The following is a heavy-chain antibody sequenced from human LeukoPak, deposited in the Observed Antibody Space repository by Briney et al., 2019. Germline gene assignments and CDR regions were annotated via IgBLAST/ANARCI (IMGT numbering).Heavy chain of an antibody. V-gene: IGHV3-30*02. CDR2: TRFDGKNK. Sequence: SGGSLRLSCAASGFTFSRYGMHWVRQAPGKGLEWVSFTRFDGKNKYYADSVKGRFTISKDSSKNTLDLQMNSLRTEDTAVYYCARGSQYNILTGFIVGAMDDFDYWGQGTPVTVSS. CDR1: GFTFSRYG. CDR3: ARGSQYNILTGFIVGAMDDFDY. J-gene: IGHJ4*02. D-gene: IGHD3-9*01.